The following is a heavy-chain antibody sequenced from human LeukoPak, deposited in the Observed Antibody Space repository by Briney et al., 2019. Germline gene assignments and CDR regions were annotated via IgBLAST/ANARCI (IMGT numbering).Heavy chain of an antibody. CDR3: ARVSWYGSILGYFDY. J-gene: IGHJ4*02. D-gene: IGHD6-13*01. Sequence: ASVKVSCKASGYTFTGYYIHWVRQAPGQGLEWMGWINPNSGGTNYAQKFQGRVTMTRDTSISTAYMELSRLRSDDTAVYYCARVSWYGSILGYFDYWGQGTLVSVSS. V-gene: IGHV1-2*02. CDR2: INPNSGGT. CDR1: GYTFTGYY.